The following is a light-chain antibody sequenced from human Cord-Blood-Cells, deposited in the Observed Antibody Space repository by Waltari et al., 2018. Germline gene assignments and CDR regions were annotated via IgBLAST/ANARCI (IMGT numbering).Light chain of an antibody. CDR3: SSYTSSSTLV. CDR1: SSDVGGYNY. J-gene: IGLJ3*02. CDR2: DVS. V-gene: IGLV2-14*03. Sequence: QSALPQPASVSGSPGQSITISCTGTSSDVGGYNYVSWYQQHPGKSPKLMIYDVSNRPSGVSKWFSSTKSGNTASLTSSGLQAEDEADYYCSSYTSSSTLVFGGGTKLTVL.